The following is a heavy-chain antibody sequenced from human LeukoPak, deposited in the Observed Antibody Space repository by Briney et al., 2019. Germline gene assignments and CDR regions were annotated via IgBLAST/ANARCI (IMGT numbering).Heavy chain of an antibody. CDR2: IYTSGST. V-gene: IGHV4-4*07. CDR1: GGSISSYY. J-gene: IGHJ3*02. Sequence: SETLSLTCTVSGGSISSYYWSWIRQPAGKGLEWIGRIYTSGSTNYNPSLKSRVTISVDTSKNQFSLKLSSVTAADTAVYYCARGRQSVDIVATSREAFDIWGQGTMVTVSS. CDR3: ARGRQSVDIVATSREAFDI. D-gene: IGHD5-12*01.